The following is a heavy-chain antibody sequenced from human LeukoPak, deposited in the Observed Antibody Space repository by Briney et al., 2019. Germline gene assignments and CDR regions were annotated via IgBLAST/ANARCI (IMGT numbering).Heavy chain of an antibody. CDR3: ARVSDFWSGYGFDF. CDR2: ISSSGSYI. D-gene: IGHD3-3*01. Sequence: GGSLRLSCAASGFTFSNYEMNWVRQAPGKGLEWVSSISSSGSYIYYADSVKGRFTISRDNAKKSLYLQMNSLGAEDTAVYYCARVSDFWSGYGFDFWGQGILVTVSS. J-gene: IGHJ4*02. CDR1: GFTFSNYE. V-gene: IGHV3-21*01.